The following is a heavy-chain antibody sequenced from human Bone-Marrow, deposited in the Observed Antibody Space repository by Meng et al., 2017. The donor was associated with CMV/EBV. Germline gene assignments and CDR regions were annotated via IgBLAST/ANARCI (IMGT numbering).Heavy chain of an antibody. J-gene: IGHJ4*02. V-gene: IGHV1-69*10. CDR1: GGTFSSYA. D-gene: IGHD2-2*02. CDR3: ARGPYCSSTSCYIYFDY. CDR2: IIPILGIA. Sequence: SVKVSCKASGGTFSSYAISWVRQAPGQGLEWMGGIIPILGIANYAQKFQGRVTITADKSTSTAYMELSSLRSEDTAVYYCARGPYCSSTSCYIYFDYWAQGTLVTVSS.